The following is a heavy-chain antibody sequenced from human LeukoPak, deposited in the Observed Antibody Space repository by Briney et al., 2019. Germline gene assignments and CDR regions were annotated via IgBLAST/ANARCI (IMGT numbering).Heavy chain of an antibody. Sequence: GGSLRLSXAASGFTFSSYSMNWVRQAPGKGLEWVSSISSSSYIYYADSVKGRFTISRDNAKNSLYLQMNSLRAEDTAVYYCARGYYDSSGNMDYWGQGTLVTVSS. CDR3: ARGYYDSSGNMDY. J-gene: IGHJ4*02. CDR1: GFTFSSYS. CDR2: ISSSSYI. V-gene: IGHV3-21*01. D-gene: IGHD3-22*01.